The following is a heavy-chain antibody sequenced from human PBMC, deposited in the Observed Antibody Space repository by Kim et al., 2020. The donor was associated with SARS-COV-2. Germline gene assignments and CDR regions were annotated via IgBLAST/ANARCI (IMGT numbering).Heavy chain of an antibody. CDR3: AKINVSPYSSSWYRGYYYYYYGMDV. CDR1: GGTFSSYA. Sequence: SVKVSCKASGGTFSSYAISWVRQAPGQGLEWMGGIIPIFGTANYAQKFQGRVTITADESTSTAYMELSSLRSEDTAVYYCAKINVSPYSSSWYRGYYYYYYGMDVWGQGTTVTVSS. J-gene: IGHJ6*02. V-gene: IGHV1-69*13. D-gene: IGHD6-13*01. CDR2: IIPIFGTA.